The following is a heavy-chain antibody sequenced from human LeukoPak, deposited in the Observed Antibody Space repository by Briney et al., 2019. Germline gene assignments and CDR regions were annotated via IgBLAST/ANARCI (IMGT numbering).Heavy chain of an antibody. CDR3: ARARGGIQLWLRY. V-gene: IGHV3-66*01. D-gene: IGHD5-18*01. CDR1: GFTVSSNY. Sequence: GGSLRLSCAASGFTVSSNYMSWVRQAPGKGLEWVSVIYSGGSTYYADSVKGRFTISRDNSKNTLYLQMNSLRAEDTAVYYCARARGGIQLWLRYWSQGTLVTVSS. J-gene: IGHJ4*02. CDR2: IYSGGST.